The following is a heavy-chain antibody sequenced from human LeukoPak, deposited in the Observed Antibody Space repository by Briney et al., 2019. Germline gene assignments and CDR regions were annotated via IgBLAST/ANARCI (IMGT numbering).Heavy chain of an antibody. Sequence: PGGSLRLSCTASAFTFSDYYMSWIRQAPGKGLEWVSHISSSGSTIYYAESVKGRFTISRDNTKKSLYLQMNSLRVEDTAIYYCARGAPPLGSWGQGTLVTVSS. CDR3: ARGAPPLGS. CDR2: ISSSGSTI. V-gene: IGHV3-11*01. D-gene: IGHD3-16*01. CDR1: AFTFSDYY. J-gene: IGHJ5*02.